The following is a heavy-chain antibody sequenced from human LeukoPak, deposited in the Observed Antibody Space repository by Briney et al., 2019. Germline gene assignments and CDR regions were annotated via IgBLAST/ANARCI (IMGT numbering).Heavy chain of an antibody. J-gene: IGHJ4*02. V-gene: IGHV3-48*03. CDR2: ISSSGSTI. CDR3: ARDVVQQLGPVFDY. D-gene: IGHD6-13*01. CDR1: GFTFSSYE. Sequence: GGSLRLSCAASGFTFSSYEMNWVRQAPGKGLEWVSYISSSGSTIYYADSVKGRFTISRDNAKNSLYLQMNSLRAEDTAVYYCARDVVQQLGPVFDYWGQGTLVTVSS.